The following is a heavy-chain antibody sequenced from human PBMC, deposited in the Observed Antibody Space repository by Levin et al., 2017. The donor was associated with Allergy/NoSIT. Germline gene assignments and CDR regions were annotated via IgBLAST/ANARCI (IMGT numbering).Heavy chain of an antibody. V-gene: IGHV4-59*08. Sequence: SETLSLTCTVSGGSISSYYWSWIRQPPGKGLEWIGYIYYSGSTNYNPSLKSRVTISVDTSKNQFSLKLSSVTAADPAVYYCASGYSGYDYSSGAFDIWGQGTMVTVSS. CDR3: ASGYSGYDYSSGAFDI. D-gene: IGHD5-12*01. CDR1: GGSISSYY. CDR2: IYYSGST. J-gene: IGHJ3*02.